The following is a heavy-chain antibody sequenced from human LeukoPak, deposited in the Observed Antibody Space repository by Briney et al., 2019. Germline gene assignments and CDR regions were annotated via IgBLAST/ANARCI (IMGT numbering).Heavy chain of an antibody. J-gene: IGHJ1*01. D-gene: IGHD3-22*01. V-gene: IGHV4-38-2*02. CDR1: GYSISSGYY. CDR2: IYHSGST. Sequence: SETLSLTCTVSGYSISSGYYWGWIRQPPGKGLEWIGSIYHSGSTYYNPSLKSRVTISVDTSKNQFSLKLSSVTAADTAVYYCARDHYYNSSGYTFRHWGQGTLVTVSS. CDR3: ARDHYYNSSGYTFRH.